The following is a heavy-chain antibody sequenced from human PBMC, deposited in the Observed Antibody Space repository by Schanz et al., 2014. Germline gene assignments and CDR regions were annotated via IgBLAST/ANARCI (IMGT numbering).Heavy chain of an antibody. CDR2: IYLSDGST. CDR3: ARDRDQWDGNFCDF. CDR1: GYTFTNYY. D-gene: IGHD1-26*01. J-gene: IGHJ4*02. V-gene: IGHV1-46*01. Sequence: QVQLVQSGAEVKKPGASVKLSCKASGYTFTNYYIHWVRQAPGQGLEWMGRIYLSDGSTRYAQKFKGSVTMTTDTSTSTVYMELRSLRSDDTAVYYCARDRDQWDGNFCDFWGQGTLVTVSS.